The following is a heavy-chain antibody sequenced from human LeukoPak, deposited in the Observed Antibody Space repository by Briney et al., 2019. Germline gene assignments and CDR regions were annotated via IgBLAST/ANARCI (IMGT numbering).Heavy chain of an antibody. CDR1: DTSINTYY. D-gene: IGHD2-21*01. CDR3: ARMGAIGGASANPDY. CDR2: IYYTGST. J-gene: IGHJ4*02. Sequence: SGTLSLTCTVSDTSINTYYWSWIRQPPGKGLEWIGYIYYTGSTSYSPSLRSRVTISVDTSENQFSLKLSSVTAADTAVYYCARMGAIGGASANPDYWGQGTLVTVSS. V-gene: IGHV4-59*01.